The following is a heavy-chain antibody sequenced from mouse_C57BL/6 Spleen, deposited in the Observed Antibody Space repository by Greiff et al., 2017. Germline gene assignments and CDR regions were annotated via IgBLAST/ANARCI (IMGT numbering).Heavy chain of an antibody. CDR3: ARRKNYYGSSYDWYFDV. J-gene: IGHJ1*03. Sequence: VQLQQSGPELVKPGASVKISCKASGYTFTDYYMNWVKQSHGKSLEWIGDINPNNGGTSYNQKFKGKATLTVDKSSSTAYMELRSLTSEDSAVYYCARRKNYYGSSYDWYFDVWGTGTTVTVSS. CDR1: GYTFTDYY. D-gene: IGHD1-1*01. CDR2: INPNNGGT. V-gene: IGHV1-26*01.